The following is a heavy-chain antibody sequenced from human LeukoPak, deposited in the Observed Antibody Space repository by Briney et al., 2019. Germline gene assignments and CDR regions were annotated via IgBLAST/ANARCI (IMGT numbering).Heavy chain of an antibody. Sequence: PGGSLRLSCAASGFTFSTYAMSWVRQAPGKGLEWVSAICGSDGSRYYADSVKGRFTISRDNSKNTLYLQMNSLRGEDTAVYYCARGKSSSWYWYYFDYWGQGTLVTVSS. J-gene: IGHJ4*02. CDR3: ARGKSSSWYWYYFDY. CDR2: ICGSDGSR. CDR1: GFTFSTYA. D-gene: IGHD6-13*01. V-gene: IGHV3-23*01.